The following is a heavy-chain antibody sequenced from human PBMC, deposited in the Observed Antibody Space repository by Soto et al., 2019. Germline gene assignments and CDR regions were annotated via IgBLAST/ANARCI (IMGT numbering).Heavy chain of an antibody. V-gene: IGHV5-51*01. CDR2: IYPGDSDT. CDR3: ARIDCSGGSCYSSSTAMVSGWFDP. CDR1: GYSFTSYW. Sequence: GESLKISCKGSGYSFTSYWIGWVRQMPGKGLEWMGIIYPGDSDTRYSPSFQGQVTISADKSISTAYLQWSSLKASDTAMYYCARIDCSGGSCYSSSTAMVSGWFDPWGQGTLVTVSS. J-gene: IGHJ5*02. D-gene: IGHD2-15*01.